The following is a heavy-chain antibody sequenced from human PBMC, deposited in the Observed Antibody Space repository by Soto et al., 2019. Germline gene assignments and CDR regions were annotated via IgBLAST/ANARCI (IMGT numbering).Heavy chain of an antibody. J-gene: IGHJ4*02. CDR3: AHSSGWELLDY. V-gene: IGHV2-5*02. Sequence: QITLKESGPTLVKPTQTLTLTCTFSGFSLSTSGVGVGWIRQPPGKALEWLALIYWDDDKRYSPSLKSRLTXTXXTSKNQVVLTMTNMDPVDTATYYCAHSSGWELLDYWGQGTLVTVSS. CDR2: IYWDDDK. D-gene: IGHD1-26*01. CDR1: GFSLSTSGVG.